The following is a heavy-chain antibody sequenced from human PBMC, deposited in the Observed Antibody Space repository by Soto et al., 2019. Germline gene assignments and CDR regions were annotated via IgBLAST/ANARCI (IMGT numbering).Heavy chain of an antibody. V-gene: IGHV3-33*01. J-gene: IGHJ6*03. CDR1: GFTFSSYG. CDR3: ARDGQIVVVPGVVYMDV. D-gene: IGHD2-2*01. CDR2: IWYDGSNK. Sequence: GGSLRLSCAASGFTFSSYGMHWVRQAPGKGLEWVAVIWYDGSNKYYADSVKGRFTISRDNSKNTLYLQMNSLRAEDTAVYYCARDGQIVVVPGVVYMDVWGKGTTVTVSS.